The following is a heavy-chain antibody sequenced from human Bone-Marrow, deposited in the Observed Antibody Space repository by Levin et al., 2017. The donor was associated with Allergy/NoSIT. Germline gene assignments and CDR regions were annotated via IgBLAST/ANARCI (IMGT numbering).Heavy chain of an antibody. J-gene: IGHJ4*02. Sequence: SCAASGFTFSSYGMHWVRQAPGKGLEGVAVISSDGSNKYYADSVKGRFTISKDNSRNTLYLQMNGLRAEDTAVYYCAKGRDRWLVQDYWGQGTLVTVSS. CDR1: GFTFSSYG. V-gene: IGHV3-30*18. CDR2: ISSDGSNK. CDR3: AKGRDRWLVQDY. D-gene: IGHD6-19*01.